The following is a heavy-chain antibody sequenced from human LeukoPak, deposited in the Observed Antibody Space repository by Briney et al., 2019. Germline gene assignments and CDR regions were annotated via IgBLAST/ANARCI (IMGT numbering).Heavy chain of an antibody. D-gene: IGHD5-24*01. CDR1: GYTFSSYY. CDR2: INPGSGGT. CDR3: AKDGDVGMATREDW. Sequence: ASVKVSCKASGYTFSSYYIHWVRQAPGQGLEWMGLINPGSGGTSYAQKFQGRVTLTRGTSTTSVYMELSSLTSEDTAMYFCAKDGDVGMATREDWWGQGTLVSVSS. V-gene: IGHV1-46*01. J-gene: IGHJ4*02.